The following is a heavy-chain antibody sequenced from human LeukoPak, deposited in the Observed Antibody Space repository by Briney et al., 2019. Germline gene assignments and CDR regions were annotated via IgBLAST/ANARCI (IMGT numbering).Heavy chain of an antibody. CDR1: GFTFSNYW. J-gene: IGHJ4*02. Sequence: GGSLRLSCAASGFTFSNYWVHWVRQAPGKGLVWVSRINRDGSTTKYADSVRGRFTVSRDNAKNTLNLQMNSLRAEDTAVYYCARDKKSGESSEIDYWGQGTLVTVSS. CDR3: ARDKKSGESSEIDY. CDR2: INRDGSTT. D-gene: IGHD3-10*01. V-gene: IGHV3-74*03.